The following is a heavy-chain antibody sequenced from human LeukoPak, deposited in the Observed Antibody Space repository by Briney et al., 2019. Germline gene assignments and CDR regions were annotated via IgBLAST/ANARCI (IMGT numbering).Heavy chain of an antibody. Sequence: GGSLRLSCVASGFTFTRNCMHWVRQAPGKGLEWVAAIPHDGSSALYADSVKGRFIISRDDSKNTQYLQMNSLRIEDSAMYYCATGSDYYYASWGQGTLVTVSS. CDR3: ATGSDYYYAS. CDR2: IPHDGSSA. V-gene: IGHV3-30*03. J-gene: IGHJ5*02. D-gene: IGHD3-3*01. CDR1: GFTFTRNC.